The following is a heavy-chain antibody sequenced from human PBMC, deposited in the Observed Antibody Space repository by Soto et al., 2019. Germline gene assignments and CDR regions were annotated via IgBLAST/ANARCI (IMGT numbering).Heavy chain of an antibody. J-gene: IGHJ4*02. CDR2: ISGSGGRS. CDR1: GFTFSNYA. CDR3: AKAYFVWSSEQPYYFAY. Sequence: EVQLLDSGGGLVQPGGSLRLSCAASGFTFSNYAMTWVRQGPGKGLEWVSGISGSGGRSYYADSVKGRFTISRDNSKSTLYLQMNSLRAEDTAVYYCAKAYFVWSSEQPYYFAYWGPGTLVTVSS. V-gene: IGHV3-23*01. D-gene: IGHD3-16*01.